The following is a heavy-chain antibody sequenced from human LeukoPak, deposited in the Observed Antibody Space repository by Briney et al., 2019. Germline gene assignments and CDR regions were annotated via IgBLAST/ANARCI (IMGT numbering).Heavy chain of an antibody. CDR3: VRDLFFAAAEREGDDY. CDR1: GYGFTGYF. D-gene: IGHD6-13*01. CDR2: INPDSGGT. J-gene: IGHJ4*02. Sequence: EASVKVSCKASGYGFTGYFMHWVRQAPGQGLEWMGWINPDSGGTNYAQKFRGRVTLTRDTSIYTAYMELSRLRSDDTAVYYCVRDLFFAAAEREGDDYWGQGTLVTVSS. V-gene: IGHV1-2*02.